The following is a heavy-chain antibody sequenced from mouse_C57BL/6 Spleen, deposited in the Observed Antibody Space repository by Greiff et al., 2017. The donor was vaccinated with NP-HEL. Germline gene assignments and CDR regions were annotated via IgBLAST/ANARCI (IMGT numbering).Heavy chain of an antibody. V-gene: IGHV14-2*01. J-gene: IGHJ3*01. Sequence: VQLQQSGAELVKPGASVKLSCTASGFNIKDYYMHWVKQRTEQGLEWIGRIDPEDGETKYASNFQGKATITADTSSNTAYLQLSSLTSADTAVYYCAREGYGNYLAWFAYWGQGTLVTVSA. D-gene: IGHD2-1*01. CDR2: IDPEDGET. CDR3: AREGYGNYLAWFAY. CDR1: GFNIKDYY.